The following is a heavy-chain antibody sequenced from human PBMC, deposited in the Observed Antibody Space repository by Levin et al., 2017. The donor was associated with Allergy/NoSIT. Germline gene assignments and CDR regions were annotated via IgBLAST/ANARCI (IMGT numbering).Heavy chain of an antibody. CDR1: GGSISSGSYY. J-gene: IGHJ6*03. D-gene: IGHD5-18*01. CDR2: IYTSGST. Sequence: SETLSLTCTVSGGSISSGSYYWSWIRQPAGKGLEWIGRIYTSGSTNYNPSLKSRVTISVDTSKNQFSLKLSSVTAADTAVYYCARDGGHSYGYIYYYYYYMDVWGKGTTVTVSS. V-gene: IGHV4-61*02. CDR3: ARDGGHSYGYIYYYYYYMDV.